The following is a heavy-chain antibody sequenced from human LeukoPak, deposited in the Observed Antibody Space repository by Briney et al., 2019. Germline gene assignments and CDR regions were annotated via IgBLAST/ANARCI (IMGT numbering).Heavy chain of an antibody. CDR2: INHSGST. D-gene: IGHD1-26*01. V-gene: IGHV4-34*01. CDR1: GGSFSGYY. Sequence: PSETLSLTCAVYGGSFSGYYWSWIRQPPGKGLEWIGEINHSGSTNYNPSLKSRVTISIDTSKNQFSLKLSSVTAADTAVYYCARGPWGLLPPFDRWGQGTLVSVSS. J-gene: IGHJ4*02. CDR3: ARGPWGLLPPFDR.